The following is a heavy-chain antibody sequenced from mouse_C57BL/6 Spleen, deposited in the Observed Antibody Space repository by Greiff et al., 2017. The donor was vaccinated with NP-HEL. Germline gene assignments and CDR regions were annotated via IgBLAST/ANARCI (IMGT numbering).Heavy chain of an antibody. Sequence: EVKLVESEGGLVQPGSSMKLSCTASGFTFSDYYMAWVRQVPEKGLEWVANINYDGSSTYYLDYLKSRFIISRDNAKNILYLQMSSLKSEDTATYYCARVRGITTVVAFDYWGQGTTLTVAS. D-gene: IGHD1-1*01. CDR3: ARVRGITTVVAFDY. CDR2: INYDGSST. CDR1: GFTFSDYY. V-gene: IGHV5-16*01. J-gene: IGHJ2*01.